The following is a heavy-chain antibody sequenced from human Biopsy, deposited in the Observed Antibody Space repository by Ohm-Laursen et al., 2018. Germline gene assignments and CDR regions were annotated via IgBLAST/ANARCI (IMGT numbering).Heavy chain of an antibody. CDR3: ARDYYTSGYYYVS. J-gene: IGHJ5*02. CDR2: IFYRGST. CDR1: GGSISNNNFY. V-gene: IGHV4-39*02. D-gene: IGHD3-22*01. Sequence: SDTLSLTWFVSGGSISNNNFYWGWIRQPPGKGLEWIGSIFYRGSTHYRPSLKSRVKISVDTSKNQFSLKLSSVSAADTAVYYCARDYYTSGYYYVSWGQGTLVTVSS.